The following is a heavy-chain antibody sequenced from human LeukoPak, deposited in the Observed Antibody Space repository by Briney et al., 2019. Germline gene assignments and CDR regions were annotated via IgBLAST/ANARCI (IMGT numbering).Heavy chain of an antibody. CDR3: ARAWGYYDSSGYYYVFFDY. D-gene: IGHD3-22*01. J-gene: IGHJ4*02. CDR2: IIPILGIA. CDR1: GGTFSSYA. V-gene: IGHV1-69*04. Sequence: ASVKVSCKASGGTFSSYAISWVRQAPGQGLEWMGRIIPILGIANYAQKFQGRVTITADKSTSTAYMELSSLRSEDTAVYDCARAWGYYDSSGYYYVFFDYWGQGTLVTVSS.